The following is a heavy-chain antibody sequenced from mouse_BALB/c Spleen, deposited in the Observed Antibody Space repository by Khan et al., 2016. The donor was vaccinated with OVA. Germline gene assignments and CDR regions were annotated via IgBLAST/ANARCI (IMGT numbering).Heavy chain of an antibody. Sequence: EVQLLETGGGLVQPGGSRGLSCEGSGFTFSGFWMSWVRQTPGKTLEWIGDINSDGSAINYAPSIKDRFTIFRDNDKSTLYLQMSNVRSEDTATYFCMSIYYYGSSHFDYWGQGTTLTVSS. CDR1: GFTFSGFW. D-gene: IGHD1-1*01. CDR3: MSIYYYGSSHFDY. V-gene: IGHV11-2*02. CDR2: INSDGSAI. J-gene: IGHJ2*01.